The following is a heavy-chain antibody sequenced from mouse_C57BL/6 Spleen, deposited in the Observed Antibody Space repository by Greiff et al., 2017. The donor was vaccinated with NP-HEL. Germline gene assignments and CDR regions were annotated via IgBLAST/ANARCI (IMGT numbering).Heavy chain of an antibody. V-gene: IGHV5-4*01. CDR2: ISDGGSYT. D-gene: IGHD3-2*01. CDR3: ARDRCDRDYAMDY. Sequence: EVKLVESGGGLVQPGGSLKLSCAASGFTFSSYAMSWVRQTPEKRLEWVATISDGGSYTYYPDNVKGRFTISRDNAKNNLYLQMRQLKSEDTAMYYCARDRCDRDYAMDYWGQGTSVTVSS. J-gene: IGHJ4*01. CDR1: GFTFSSYA.